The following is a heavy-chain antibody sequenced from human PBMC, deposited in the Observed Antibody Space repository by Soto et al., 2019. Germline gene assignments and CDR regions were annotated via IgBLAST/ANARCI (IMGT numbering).Heavy chain of an antibody. CDR1: GFTVSSNY. V-gene: IGHV3-53*01. J-gene: IGHJ4*01. Sequence: GGSLRLSCAASGFTVSSNYMSWVRQAPGKGLEWVSVIYSGGSTYYADSVKGRFTISRDNSKNTLYLQMNSLKTEDTALYYCTTDSYITMIVIRFDYWGHGTLVTVSS. CDR3: TTDSYITMIVIRFDY. CDR2: IYSGGST. D-gene: IGHD3-22*01.